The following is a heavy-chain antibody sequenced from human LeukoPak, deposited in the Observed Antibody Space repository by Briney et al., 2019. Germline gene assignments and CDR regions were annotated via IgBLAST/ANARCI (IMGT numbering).Heavy chain of an antibody. Sequence: GSLRLSCAASGFTFSSYAMSWVRQAPGKGLEWVSAISGSGGSTYYADSVKGRFTISRDNSKNTLYLQMNSLRAEDTAVYYCARDRLWFGELSGSCWFDPWGQRTLVTVSS. V-gene: IGHV3-23*01. CDR1: GFTFSSYA. J-gene: IGHJ5*02. D-gene: IGHD3-10*01. CDR3: ARDRLWFGELSGSCWFDP. CDR2: ISGSGGST.